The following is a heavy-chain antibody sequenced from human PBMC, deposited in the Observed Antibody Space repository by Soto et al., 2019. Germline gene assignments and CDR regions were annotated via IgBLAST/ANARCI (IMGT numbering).Heavy chain of an antibody. CDR2: VFWDDNV. Sequence: QITLKESGPTLVKPTQTLTLTCTFSGFSLSSSGVGVGWIRQPPGKALEWLALVFWDDNVRYSPSLKSRLTITKDTSKNHVVLTMTNMDPVDTATYYCAHRQGAQWIGWFDPWRQGTLVTVSS. CDR1: GFSLSSSGVG. CDR3: AHRQGAQWIGWFDP. V-gene: IGHV2-5*02. J-gene: IGHJ5*02. D-gene: IGHD5-12*01.